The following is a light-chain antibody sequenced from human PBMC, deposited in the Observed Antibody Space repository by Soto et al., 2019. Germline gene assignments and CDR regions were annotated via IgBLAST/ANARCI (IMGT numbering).Light chain of an antibody. Sequence: EIVMTQSPATLSVSPGERATLSCSASQTVGTNLAWYQQKPGQAPRLLIDGASTRATGIPARFSGTGSGTELHLTISSLQSEDFAVYYCQQYENWPLTFGPGTKVDIK. CDR1: QTVGTN. V-gene: IGKV3-15*01. CDR3: QQYENWPLT. J-gene: IGKJ3*01. CDR2: GAS.